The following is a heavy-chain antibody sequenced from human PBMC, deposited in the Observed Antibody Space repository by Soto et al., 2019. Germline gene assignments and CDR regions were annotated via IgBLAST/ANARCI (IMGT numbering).Heavy chain of an antibody. CDR2: ISYDGSNK. CDR1: GFTFSSYG. J-gene: IGHJ3*02. CDR3: AKDGDVLTGYHPDDAFDI. Sequence: QVQLVESGGGVVQPGRSLRLSCAASGFTFSSYGMHWVRQAPGKGLERVAGISYDGSNKYYAAPVKGRFTISRDNCKNTLYLQMNSLRGEDTAVYYCAKDGDVLTGYHPDDAFDIWGQGTMVTVSS. V-gene: IGHV3-30*18. D-gene: IGHD3-9*01.